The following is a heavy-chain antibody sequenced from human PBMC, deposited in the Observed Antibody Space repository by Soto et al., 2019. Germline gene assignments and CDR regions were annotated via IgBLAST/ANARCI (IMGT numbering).Heavy chain of an antibody. J-gene: IGHJ6*03. Sequence: ASVKVSCKASGGTFSSYTISWVRQAPGQGLEWMGRIIPILGIANYAQKFQGRVTITADKSTSTAYMELSSLRSEDTAVYYCARSIRNFSGGSSPSYMDVWGKGTTVTVSS. CDR2: IIPILGIA. CDR1: GGTFSSYT. CDR3: ARSIRNFSGGSSPSYMDV. V-gene: IGHV1-69*02. D-gene: IGHD2-15*01.